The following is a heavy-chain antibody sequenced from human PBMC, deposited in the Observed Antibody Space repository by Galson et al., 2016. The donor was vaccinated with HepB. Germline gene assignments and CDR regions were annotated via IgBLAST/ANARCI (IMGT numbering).Heavy chain of an antibody. D-gene: IGHD3-22*01. CDR1: GGSITSSHW. Sequence: SETLSLTCAVSGGSITSSHWWAWVRQPPGKGLEWIGHIFHGGTTYYSPSLKSRVTMSVDKSKNQFSLKLTSVPAADTTVCYCSRDYYDSRGYSYSNYYFYGMDVWGQGTTVTVSS. V-gene: IGHV4-4*02. CDR2: IFHGGTT. J-gene: IGHJ6*02. CDR3: SRDYYDSRGYSYSNYYFYGMDV.